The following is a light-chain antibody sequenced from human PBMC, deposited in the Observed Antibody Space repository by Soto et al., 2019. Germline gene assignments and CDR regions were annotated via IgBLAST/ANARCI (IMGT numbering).Light chain of an antibody. J-gene: IGKJ5*01. V-gene: IGKV3D-15*01. CDR2: GAS. CDR3: QQYENLPT. Sequence: EIVMTQSPATLSVSPGEGATLSCRASQSVSSKLAWYQQKPGQAPRLLIYGASSRATGIPDRFSGSGSGTDFTLTISRLQPEDIATYYCQQYENLPTFGQGTRLEIK. CDR1: QSVSSK.